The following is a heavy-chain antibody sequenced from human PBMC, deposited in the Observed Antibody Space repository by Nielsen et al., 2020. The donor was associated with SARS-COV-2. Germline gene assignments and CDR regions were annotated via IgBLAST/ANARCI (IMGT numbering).Heavy chain of an antibody. D-gene: IGHD5-18*01. CDR1: GGSFSGYY. V-gene: IGHV4-34*01. Sequence: SETLSLTCAVYGGSFSGYYWSWIRQPPGKGLEWIGEINHSGSTNYNPSLKSRVTILVDTSKNQFSLKLSSVTAADTAVYHCARGAHTGMRATSRFDYWGQGALVTVSS. CDR3: ARGAHTGMRATSRFDY. J-gene: IGHJ4*02. CDR2: INHSGST.